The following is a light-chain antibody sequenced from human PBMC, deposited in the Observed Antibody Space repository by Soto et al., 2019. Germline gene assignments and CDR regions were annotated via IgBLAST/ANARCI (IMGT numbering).Light chain of an antibody. CDR1: QSVSSY. Sequence: EIVLTQSPATLSLSPGERATLSCRASQSVSSYLVWYQQKPGQAPRLLIFDSSIRATGVPARFSGSGSGTDFPLTISSLEPEDFAVYYCQQRSNWPKVTFGGGTKVEIK. J-gene: IGKJ4*01. V-gene: IGKV3-11*01. CDR2: DSS. CDR3: QQRSNWPKVT.